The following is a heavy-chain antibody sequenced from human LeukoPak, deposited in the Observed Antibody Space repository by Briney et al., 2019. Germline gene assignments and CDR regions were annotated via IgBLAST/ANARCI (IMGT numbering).Heavy chain of an antibody. D-gene: IGHD4-23*01. CDR1: GFTFSNNW. CDR3: ATFSSGNSTKDPFNI. V-gene: IGHV3-7*03. Sequence: GGSLRLSCAASGFTFSNNWMSWIRQTPGKGLEWVAKIKPDGSEKSYVDSVKGRFTISRDNAKNNLNLQMSALRPEDTALYYCATFSSGNSTKDPFNIWGQGTMVTVSS. J-gene: IGHJ3*02. CDR2: IKPDGSEK.